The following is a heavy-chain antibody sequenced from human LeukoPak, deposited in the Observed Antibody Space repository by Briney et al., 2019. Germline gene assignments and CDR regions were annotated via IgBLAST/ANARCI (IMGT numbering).Heavy chain of an antibody. Sequence: PGRSLRLSCAASVFTFSSYGTHWVRQAPGKGLEWVAVIWYDGSNKYYADSVKGRFTISRDNSKNTLYLQMNSLRAEDTAVYYCARVGYDYELDYWGQGTLVTVSS. D-gene: IGHD5-12*01. CDR2: IWYDGSNK. J-gene: IGHJ4*02. CDR3: ARVGYDYELDY. CDR1: VFTFSSYG. V-gene: IGHV3-33*01.